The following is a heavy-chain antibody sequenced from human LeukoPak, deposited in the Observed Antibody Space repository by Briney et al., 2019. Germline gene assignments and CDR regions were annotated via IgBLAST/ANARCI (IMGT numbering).Heavy chain of an antibody. CDR1: GASISTHY. CDR3: ATLKRGSVFGYFNF. V-gene: IGHV4-59*11. CDR2: LRDTESA. J-gene: IGHJ4*02. Sequence: SETLSLTSTVSGASISTHYWSWLRQPPGKELEWIAYLRDTESAKDNPSLKSRVALSADTSKNQFSLRLTSVTASDTAIYYCATLKRGSVFGYFNFWGQGLLVTVSS. D-gene: IGHD3-3*01.